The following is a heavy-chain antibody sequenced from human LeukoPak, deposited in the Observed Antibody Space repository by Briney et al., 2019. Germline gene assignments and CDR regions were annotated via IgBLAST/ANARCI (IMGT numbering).Heavy chain of an antibody. Sequence: PSETLSLTCTVSGGSISSSSYYWGWIRQPPGKGLEWIGSIYYSGSTYYNPSLKSRVTISVDTSKNQFSLKLSSVTAADTGVYYCARIYCGGDCRGYYYHYYMDVWGKGTTVTISS. CDR3: ARIYCGGDCRGYYYHYYMDV. CDR1: GGSISSSSYY. V-gene: IGHV4-39*07. J-gene: IGHJ6*03. CDR2: IYYSGST. D-gene: IGHD2-21*02.